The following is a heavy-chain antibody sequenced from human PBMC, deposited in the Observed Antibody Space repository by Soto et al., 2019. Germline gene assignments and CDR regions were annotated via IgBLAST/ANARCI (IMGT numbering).Heavy chain of an antibody. V-gene: IGHV3-74*02. CDR1: EFTFSNYA. D-gene: IGHD1-1*01. J-gene: IGHJ6*04. Sequence: EVQLVESGGGLVQPGGSLRLSCAASEFTFSNYAMHWVRQAPGKGLVWVSRIKGDGSITNYADSVKGRFTISRDNAKNSMFLQTDSVTAEDTSVYDRARGVPDHDATAAWGRGTRVPVSS. CDR3: ARGVPDHDATAA. CDR2: IKGDGSIT.